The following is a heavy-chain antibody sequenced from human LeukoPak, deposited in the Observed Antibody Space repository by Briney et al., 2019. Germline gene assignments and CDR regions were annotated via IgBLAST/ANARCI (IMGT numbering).Heavy chain of an antibody. Sequence: QSGGSLRLSCAASGFTFSSYWMSWVRQAPGKGLEWVANIKQDGGEKYYVDSVKGRFTISRDNSKNTLYLQMGSLRAEDMAVYYCAREVETTYCSGGSCKPTYNWFDPWGQGTLVTVSS. CDR2: IKQDGGEK. CDR3: AREVETTYCSGGSCKPTYNWFDP. V-gene: IGHV3-7*01. CDR1: GFTFSSYW. D-gene: IGHD2-15*01. J-gene: IGHJ5*02.